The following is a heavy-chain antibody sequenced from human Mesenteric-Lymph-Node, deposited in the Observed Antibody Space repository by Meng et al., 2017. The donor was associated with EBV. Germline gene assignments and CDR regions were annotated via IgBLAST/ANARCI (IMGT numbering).Heavy chain of an antibody. J-gene: IGHJ4*02. D-gene: IGHD4-11*01. Sequence: QGQPGPAGAEAKTPGSSVKVSCKASGGTFSSYAISWVRQAPGQGLEWMGGIIPIFGTANYAQKFQGRVTITADESTSTAYMELSSLRSEDTAVYYCARSYSNDYYFDYWGQGTLVTVSS. V-gene: IGHV1-69*01. CDR3: ARSYSNDYYFDY. CDR1: GGTFSSYA. CDR2: IIPIFGTA.